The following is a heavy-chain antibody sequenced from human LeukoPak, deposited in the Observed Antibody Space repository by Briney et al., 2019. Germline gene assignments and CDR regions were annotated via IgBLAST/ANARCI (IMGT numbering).Heavy chain of an antibody. V-gene: IGHV3-49*03. CDR2: IRSKAYGGTT. CDR1: GFTFGDYA. CDR3: TRARTKRGYYYYYGMDV. Sequence: GGSLRLSCTASGFTFGDYAMSWFRQAPGKGLEWVGFIRSKAYGGTTEYAASVKGRFTISRDDSKSIAYLQMNSLKTEDTAVYYCTRARTKRGYYYYYGMDVWGQRTTVTVSS. D-gene: IGHD3-10*01. J-gene: IGHJ6*02.